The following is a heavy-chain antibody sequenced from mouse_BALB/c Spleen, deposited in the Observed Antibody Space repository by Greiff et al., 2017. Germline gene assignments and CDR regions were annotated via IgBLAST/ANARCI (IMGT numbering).Heavy chain of an antibody. CDR3: AREGDAPEEFAY. CDR1: GYSFTGYN. CDR2: IYPGDGST. V-gene: IGHV1S56*01. J-gene: IGHJ3*01. Sequence: VQLQQSGPELEKPGASVKISCKASGYSFTGYNMNWVKQRPGQGLEWIGWIYPGDGSTKYNEKFKGKATLTADKSSSTAYMQLSSLTSENSAVYFCAREGDAPEEFAYWGQGTLVTVSA.